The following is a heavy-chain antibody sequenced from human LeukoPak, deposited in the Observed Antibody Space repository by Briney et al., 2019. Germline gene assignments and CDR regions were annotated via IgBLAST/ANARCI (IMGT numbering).Heavy chain of an antibody. CDR1: GDSINSYY. V-gene: IGHV4-59*01. J-gene: IGHJ4*02. CDR3: ARVSGYDWESFYDY. Sequence: PSETLSLTCTVSGDSINSYYWSWIRQPPGKGLEWVGYISYSGSTNSNPSLKSRVTISVDTSKNQFSLKLNSVTAADTAVYYCARVSGYDWESFYDYWGQGTLVTVSS. D-gene: IGHD5-12*01. CDR2: ISYSGST.